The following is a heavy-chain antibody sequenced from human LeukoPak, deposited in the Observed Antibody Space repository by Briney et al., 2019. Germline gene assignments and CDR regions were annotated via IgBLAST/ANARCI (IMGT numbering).Heavy chain of an antibody. D-gene: IGHD5-12*01. CDR2: ISAYNGNT. V-gene: IGHV1-18*01. CDR3: ARNLWLEEIDY. CDR1: GYTFTSYG. Sequence: ASVKVSCKASGYTFTSYGISWVRQAPGQGLEWMGWISAYNGNTNYAQKLQGRVTMTTDTSTTTVYMELRSLRSDDTAVYYCARNLWLEEIDYWGQGTLVTVSS. J-gene: IGHJ4*02.